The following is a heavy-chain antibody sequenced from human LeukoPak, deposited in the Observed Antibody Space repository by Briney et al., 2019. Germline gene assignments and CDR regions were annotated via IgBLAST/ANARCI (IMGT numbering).Heavy chain of an antibody. Sequence: PGGSLRLSCAASGFTFSSYGMHWVRQAPGKGLEWVAVISYDGGNKYYVDSVKGRFSISRDNSKNTVYLQINGLRAEDTAVYYCAKEGQVGWLRFPSRMGVFNNWFDSWGQGTLVTVSS. D-gene: IGHD5-12*01. CDR1: GFTFSSYG. CDR3: AKEGQVGWLRFPSRMGVFNNWFDS. CDR2: ISYDGGNK. J-gene: IGHJ5*01. V-gene: IGHV3-30*18.